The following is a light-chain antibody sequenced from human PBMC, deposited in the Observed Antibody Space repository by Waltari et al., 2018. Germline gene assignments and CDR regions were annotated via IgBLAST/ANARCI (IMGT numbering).Light chain of an antibody. CDR3: HQSSSSPYT. V-gene: IGKV6-21*01. CDR2: YAS. J-gene: IGKJ2*01. CDR1: QRIGSN. Sequence: DIVLTQSPDFQSVTPKANVTITFRASQRIGSNLHWYQQKPDPSPRLLIRYASQSFSGVPSRFSGSGSGTDFTLTINSLEAEDAATYYCHQSSSSPYTFGQGTKLETK.